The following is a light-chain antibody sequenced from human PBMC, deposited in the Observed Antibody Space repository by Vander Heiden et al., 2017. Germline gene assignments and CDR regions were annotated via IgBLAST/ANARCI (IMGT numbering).Light chain of an antibody. Sequence: EIVMTQSPATLSVSPGQRATLPCRANQSVSSNLAWYQQKPGQAPRLLIYGASTRATGIPARFSGSGSGTEFTLTISSLQSEDFAVYYCQQDNNWPQTFGQGTKVEIK. V-gene: IGKV3-15*01. CDR3: QQDNNWPQT. CDR2: GAS. J-gene: IGKJ1*01. CDR1: QSVSSN.